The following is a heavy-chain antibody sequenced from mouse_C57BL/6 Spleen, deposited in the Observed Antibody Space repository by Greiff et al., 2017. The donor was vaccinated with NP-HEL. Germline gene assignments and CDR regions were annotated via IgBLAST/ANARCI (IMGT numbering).Heavy chain of an antibody. CDR2: IYPGSGNT. CDR1: GYTFTDYY. CDR3: ARCVHYGSSPYYFDY. J-gene: IGHJ2*01. D-gene: IGHD1-1*01. Sequence: QVHVKQSGAELVRPGASVKLSCKASGYTFTDYYINWVKQRPGQGLEWIARIYPGSGNTYYNEKFKGKATLTAEKSSSTAYMQLSSLTSEDSAVYFCARCVHYGSSPYYFDYWGQGTTLTVSS. V-gene: IGHV1-76*01.